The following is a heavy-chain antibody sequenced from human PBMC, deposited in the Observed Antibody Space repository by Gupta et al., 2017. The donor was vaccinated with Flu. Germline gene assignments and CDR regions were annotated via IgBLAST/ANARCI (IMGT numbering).Heavy chain of an antibody. CDR2: ITSSGRNV. D-gene: IGHD3-9*01. V-gene: IGHV3-11*01. Sequence: QVQLVESGGDLVKPGGSLGLSCVGSGFTFSDSFMSWIRQAPGKGLEWVAYITSSGRNVYYADSVKGRFTVSRDNAKNSVFLHMHSLRAEDTAIYYCARDRRDLDKGYYYYYMDVWGKGATVTVSS. J-gene: IGHJ6*03. CDR3: ARDRRDLDKGYYYYYMDV. CDR1: GFTFSDSF.